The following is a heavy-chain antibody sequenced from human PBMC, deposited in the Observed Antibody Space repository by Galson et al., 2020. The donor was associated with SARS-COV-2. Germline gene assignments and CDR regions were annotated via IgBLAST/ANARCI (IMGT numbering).Heavy chain of an antibody. D-gene: IGHD1-1*01. V-gene: IGHV1-2*02. CDR3: ARENWYYDY. J-gene: IGHJ4*02. CDR1: GYSFMPYF. CDR2: IYPNNGDT. Sequence: ASVTVSCQTSGYSFMPYFMHWVRQAPGQGLEWIRWIYPNNGDTYYGQKFQGRVTLTRDTSVNTVYLELSGLRSDDTAIYYCARENWYYDYWGQGTAVTVSS.